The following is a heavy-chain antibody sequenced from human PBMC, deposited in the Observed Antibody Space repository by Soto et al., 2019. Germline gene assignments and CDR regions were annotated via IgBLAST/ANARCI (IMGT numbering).Heavy chain of an antibody. CDR3: AKDWKVQWLAPQEDWFDP. Sequence: GGSLRLSCAASGFTFSSYAMSWVRQAPGKGLEWVSAISGSGGSTYYADSVKGRFTIPRDNSKNTLYLQMNSLRAEDTAVYYCAKDWKVQWLAPQEDWFDPWGQGTLVTVSS. J-gene: IGHJ5*02. D-gene: IGHD6-19*01. CDR1: GFTFSSYA. CDR2: ISGSGGST. V-gene: IGHV3-23*01.